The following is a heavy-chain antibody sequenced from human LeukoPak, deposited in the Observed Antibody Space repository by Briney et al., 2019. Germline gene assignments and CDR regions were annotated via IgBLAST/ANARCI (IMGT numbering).Heavy chain of an antibody. Sequence: KPSETLPLTCTVSGGSVTSYYWSWIRQPAAKGLEWIGRIYTRGDTNYNPSLKSRVTMSVDTSKNQISLRLSSVTAADTAVYYCATGGTYWFDPWGQGTLVTVSS. CDR1: GGSVTSYY. CDR2: IYTRGDT. CDR3: ATGGTYWFDP. V-gene: IGHV4-4*07. D-gene: IGHD3-16*01. J-gene: IGHJ5*02.